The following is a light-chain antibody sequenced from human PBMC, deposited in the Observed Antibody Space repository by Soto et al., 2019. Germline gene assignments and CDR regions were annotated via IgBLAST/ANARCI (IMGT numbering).Light chain of an antibody. CDR1: QSISSY. CDR3: QQSYSTQWLT. V-gene: IGKV1-39*01. CDR2: AAS. Sequence: DIQMTQSPSSLSASVGDRVTITCRASQSISSYLNWYQQKPEKAPNLLIYAASSLQSGVPSRFSGSGSGTEFTLNISSLQPEDFATYYCQQSYSTQWLTFGGGTKVEIK. J-gene: IGKJ4*01.